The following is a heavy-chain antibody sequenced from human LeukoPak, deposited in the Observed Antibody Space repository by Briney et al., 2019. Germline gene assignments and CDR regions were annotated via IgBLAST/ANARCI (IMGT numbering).Heavy chain of an antibody. CDR3: ARVGGSYSFIFDY. CDR2: IYYSGST. D-gene: IGHD1-26*01. CDR1: GGSISSSSYY. Sequence: PSGTLSLTCTVSGGSISSSSYYWGWIRQPPGKGLEWIGSIYYSGSTYYNPSLKSRVTISVDTSKNQFSLKLSSVTAADTAVYYCARVGGSYSFIFDYWGQGTLVTVSS. V-gene: IGHV4-39*07. J-gene: IGHJ4*02.